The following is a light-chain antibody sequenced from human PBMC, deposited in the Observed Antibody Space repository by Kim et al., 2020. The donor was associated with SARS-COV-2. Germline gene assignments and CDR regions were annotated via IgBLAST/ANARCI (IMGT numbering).Light chain of an antibody. V-gene: IGLV1-51*01. CDR3: ATWDSSLSVGV. J-gene: IGLJ3*02. CDR1: RSNIGNNP. CDR2: DND. Sequence: QSALTQPPSVSAAPGHKVTISCSGSRSNIGNNPVSWYQQFPGTAPRLITYDNDKRPSGIPDRFSSSKSGTSATLGITGLRTGDEADYYCATWDSSLSVGVFGGVTKVTVL.